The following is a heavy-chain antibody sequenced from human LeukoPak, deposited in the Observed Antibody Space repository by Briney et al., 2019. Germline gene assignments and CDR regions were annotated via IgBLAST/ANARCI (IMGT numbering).Heavy chain of an antibody. D-gene: IGHD2-15*01. J-gene: IGHJ5*02. V-gene: IGHV1-24*01. CDR2: FDPEDGET. Sequence: ASVKVFCKVSGYTLTELSMHWVRQAPGKGLEWMGGFDPEDGETIYAQKFQGRVTMTEDTSTDTAYMELSSLRSEDTAVYYCAPIYCSGGSCYWGPFDPWGQGTLVTVSS. CDR3: APIYCSGGSCYWGPFDP. CDR1: GYTLTELS.